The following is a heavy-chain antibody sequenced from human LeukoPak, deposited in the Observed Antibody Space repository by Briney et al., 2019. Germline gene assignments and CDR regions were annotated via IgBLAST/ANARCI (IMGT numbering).Heavy chain of an antibody. V-gene: IGHV3-23*01. CDR3: AKSIDWEWRTPLDY. CDR1: GFTFSRHC. D-gene: IGHD3-3*01. Sequence: GWSLRLSCAASGFTFSRHCMSWVRQAPGRGREGVESLSSAGVTAYYADFVQGRFTISRDNSKNTLSLHMSSLTAEDTAVYYCAKSIDWEWRTPLDYWGQGTLVTVSS. CDR2: LSSAGVTA. J-gene: IGHJ4*02.